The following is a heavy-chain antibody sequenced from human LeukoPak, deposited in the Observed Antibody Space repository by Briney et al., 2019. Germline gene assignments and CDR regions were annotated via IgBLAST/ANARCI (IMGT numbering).Heavy chain of an antibody. Sequence: GGSLRLSCAASGFTFTNYAMTWVRQAPGNGLEWFSAISTDGSDTTYADSVKGRSTISRDNSKNTLFLQMNSLRVEDTAVYYCTKDWSAAYWGQGTLVTVSS. CDR2: ISTDGSDT. V-gene: IGHV3-23*01. CDR1: GFTFTNYA. D-gene: IGHD2-15*01. J-gene: IGHJ4*02. CDR3: TKDWSAAY.